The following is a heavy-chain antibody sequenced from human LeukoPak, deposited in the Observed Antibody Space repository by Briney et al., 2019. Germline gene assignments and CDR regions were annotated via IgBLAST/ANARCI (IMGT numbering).Heavy chain of an antibody. J-gene: IGHJ5*02. V-gene: IGHV3-33*01. CDR3: ARAYSSTLVSLFDP. CDR1: GFTFSTYG. Sequence: GGSLILSCAASGFTFSTYGMHWVRQAPGKGLEWLAVIWYDGSNKYYADSVKGRFTISRDNSKNTLELQMNSLRDEDTALYYCARAYSSTLVSLFDPWGQGTLVTVSS. CDR2: IWYDGSNK. D-gene: IGHD6-13*01.